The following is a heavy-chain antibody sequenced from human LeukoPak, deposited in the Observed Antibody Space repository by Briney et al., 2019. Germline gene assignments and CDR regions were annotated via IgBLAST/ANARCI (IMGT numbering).Heavy chain of an antibody. J-gene: IGHJ4*02. V-gene: IGHV3-21*04. CDR2: ISSSSSFI. D-gene: IGHD3-16*02. CDR1: GFTFSSYS. Sequence: GGSLRLSCAASGFTFSSYSMNWVRQAPGKGLEWVSSISSSSSFIYYADSVKGRFTISRDNAKNSLYLQMNSLRAEDTAVYYCAKLPIMITFGGVIVWGQGTLVTVPS. CDR3: AKLPIMITFGGVIV.